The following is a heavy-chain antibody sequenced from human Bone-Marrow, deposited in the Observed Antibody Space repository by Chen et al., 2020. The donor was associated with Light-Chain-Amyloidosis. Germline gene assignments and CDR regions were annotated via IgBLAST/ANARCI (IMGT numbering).Heavy chain of an antibody. CDR1: GFAFSSYA. V-gene: IGHV3-23*04. CDR3: AKDISYDDILPGYPADAFDI. Sequence: EVQLVESGGGLLQRGGSLRLSCAASGFAFSSYAMSWVRQAPGKGLEWVSTISGSGGSRYYGDSVKCRLTISRDNSKNALFLQMNSLRAEDTAVYYCAKDISYDDILPGYPADAFDIWGQGTMVTVS. J-gene: IGHJ3*02. CDR2: ISGSGGSR. D-gene: IGHD3-9*01.